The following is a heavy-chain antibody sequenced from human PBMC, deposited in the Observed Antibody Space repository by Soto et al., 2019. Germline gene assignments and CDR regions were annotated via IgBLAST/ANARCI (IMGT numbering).Heavy chain of an antibody. CDR1: GGTFSSYA. J-gene: IGHJ6*02. V-gene: IGHV1-69*13. CDR2: IIPISETT. Sequence: SVKVSFKASGGTFSSYAISWVRQAPGQGLEWMGGIIPISETTNYAQKFQGRVTITADESKSTAYMELSSLRSEDTAVYYCARSQGSSTSLEIYYYYYYGMDVWGQGTTVTVSS. D-gene: IGHD2-2*01. CDR3: ARSQGSSTSLEIYYYYYYGMDV.